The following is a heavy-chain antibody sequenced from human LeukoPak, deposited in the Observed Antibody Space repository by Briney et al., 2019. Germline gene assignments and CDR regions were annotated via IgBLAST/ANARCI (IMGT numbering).Heavy chain of an antibody. Sequence: GRSLRLSCAASGFTFSSYAMHWVRQAPGKGLEWVAVISYDGSNKYYADSVKGRFTISRDNSKNTLYLQMNSLRAEDTAVYYCARDPGEYYDILTGYYHYYYYGMDVWGQGTTVTVSS. D-gene: IGHD3-9*01. CDR1: GFTFSSYA. V-gene: IGHV3-30-3*01. CDR3: ARDPGEYYDILTGYYHYYYYGMDV. J-gene: IGHJ6*02. CDR2: ISYDGSNK.